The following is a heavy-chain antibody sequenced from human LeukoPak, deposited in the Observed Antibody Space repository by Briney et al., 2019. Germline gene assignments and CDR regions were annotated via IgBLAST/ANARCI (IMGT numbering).Heavy chain of an antibody. CDR1: GFTFSSYS. Sequence: PGGSLRLSCAASGFTFSSYSMNRVRQAPGKGQEWVSYISSSSSTIYYADSVKGRFTISRDNAKNSLYLQMNSLRAEDTALYYCAKDGTSGYSSPDYWGQGTLVSVSS. J-gene: IGHJ4*02. D-gene: IGHD5-18*01. CDR2: ISSSSSTI. V-gene: IGHV3-48*01. CDR3: AKDGTSGYSSPDY.